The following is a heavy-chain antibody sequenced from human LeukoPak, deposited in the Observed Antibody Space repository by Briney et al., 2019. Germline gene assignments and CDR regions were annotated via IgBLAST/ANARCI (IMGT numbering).Heavy chain of an antibody. CDR1: GFTFSSYG. CDR2: IRYDGSNK. J-gene: IGHJ4*02. Sequence: PGGSLRLSCAASGFTFSSYGMHWVRQAPGEGLEWVAFIRYDGSNKYYADSVKGRFTISRDNSKNTLYLQMNSLRAEDTAVYYCARRSGIAVAGAFDYWGQGTLVTVSS. D-gene: IGHD6-19*01. V-gene: IGHV3-30*02. CDR3: ARRSGIAVAGAFDY.